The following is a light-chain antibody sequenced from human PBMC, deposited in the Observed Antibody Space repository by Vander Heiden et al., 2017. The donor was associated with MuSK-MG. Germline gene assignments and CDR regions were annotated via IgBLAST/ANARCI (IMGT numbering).Light chain of an antibody. V-gene: IGLV3-1*01. CDR3: QAWDRSLV. CDR2: QAS. Sequence: SYELTQPPSVSVSPGQTASITCAGYKLGDKYACWYQQKQGQSPCRGIYQASKRPSGIPERFSGYNSGNKANLTISWTHAMEESYYSSQAWDRSLVFGGRTTLPVL. J-gene: IGLJ2*01. CDR1: KLGDKY.